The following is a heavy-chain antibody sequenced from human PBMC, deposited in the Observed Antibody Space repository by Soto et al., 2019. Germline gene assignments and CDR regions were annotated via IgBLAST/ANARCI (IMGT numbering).Heavy chain of an antibody. V-gene: IGHV4-31*01. J-gene: IGHJ4*02. CDR1: GASITSSGYY. CDR3: ARATESHYFDY. CDR2: IYYRGTT. Sequence: QVQLQESGPGLVKPSQTLSLTCTLSGASITSSGYYWSWIRLHPGEGLEWIGYIYYRGTTYYNPSLKSPVTISTDTSKKEFSRTLTSVTAADTAVYYCARATESHYFDYWGRGILVTVTS.